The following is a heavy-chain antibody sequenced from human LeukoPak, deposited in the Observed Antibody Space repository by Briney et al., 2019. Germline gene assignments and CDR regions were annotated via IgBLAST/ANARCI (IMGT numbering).Heavy chain of an antibody. Sequence: GRSLRLSCAASGFTFSSYGMHWVRQAPRQGLELVAVISYDGSNKYYANSVNGRFTISRDNSKNTLYLQMNSLTAADTAVYYCLREWGSGSYYNDYYYGMDVWGKGTTVTVSS. CDR3: LREWGSGSYYNDYYYGMDV. CDR1: GFTFSSYG. D-gene: IGHD3-10*01. J-gene: IGHJ6*04. V-gene: IGHV3-30*03. CDR2: ISYDGSNK.